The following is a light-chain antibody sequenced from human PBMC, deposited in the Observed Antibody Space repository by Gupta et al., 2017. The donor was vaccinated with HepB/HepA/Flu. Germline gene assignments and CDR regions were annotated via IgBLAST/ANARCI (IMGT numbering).Light chain of an antibody. CDR1: QSLQSNGYNY. V-gene: IGKV2-28*01. J-gene: IGKJ1*01. Sequence: DIVMPQSPLSLPVTPGEPASISCRSSQSLQSNGYNYLDWYLQKPGQSPQLLIYLGSTRASGVPDRFSGSGSGTDFTLKISRVDADDVGVYYCMQTLQTPRTFGQGTKVEIK. CDR3: MQTLQTPRT. CDR2: LGS.